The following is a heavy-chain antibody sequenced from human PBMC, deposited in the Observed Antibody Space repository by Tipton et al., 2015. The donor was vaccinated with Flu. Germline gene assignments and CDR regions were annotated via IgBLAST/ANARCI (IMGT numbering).Heavy chain of an antibody. CDR1: GGSISSGGYY. D-gene: IGHD4-11*01. V-gene: IGHV4-31*02. Sequence: LRLSCTVSGGSISSGGYYWSWIRQHPGKGLEWIGYIYYSGSTYYNPSLKSRVTISVDTSKNQFSLKLSSATAADTAVYYCARVQMEYSKGWGRLFDYWGQGTLVTVSS. J-gene: IGHJ4*02. CDR3: ARVQMEYSKGWGRLFDY. CDR2: IYYSGST.